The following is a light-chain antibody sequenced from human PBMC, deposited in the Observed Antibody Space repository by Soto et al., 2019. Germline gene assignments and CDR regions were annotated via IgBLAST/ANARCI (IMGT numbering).Light chain of an antibody. Sequence: EILMTQSPLTLSVSQGKGATLPCRASQNFNSNLAWYQQRPGQAPRVLIYGASSRASGIPDRFSGSGSGTDFTLTINRLEPDDFAVYYCQQYKDWPPLTFGGGTRVESK. CDR3: QQYKDWPPLT. J-gene: IGKJ4*01. V-gene: IGKV3D-15*01. CDR1: QNFNSN. CDR2: GAS.